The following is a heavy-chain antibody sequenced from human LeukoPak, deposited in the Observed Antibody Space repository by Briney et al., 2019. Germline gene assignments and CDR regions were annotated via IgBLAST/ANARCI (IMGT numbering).Heavy chain of an antibody. Sequence: GRSLRLSCAVSGSTFSSYATHWVRQAPGKGLVWVAVISYDGSNKYYADSVKGRFTISRDNSKNTLYLQMNSLRAEDTAVYYCARDFVEQAGYAFDIWGQGTMVTVSS. D-gene: IGHD6-13*01. J-gene: IGHJ3*02. V-gene: IGHV3-30-3*01. CDR3: ARDFVEQAGYAFDI. CDR2: ISYDGSNK. CDR1: GSTFSSYA.